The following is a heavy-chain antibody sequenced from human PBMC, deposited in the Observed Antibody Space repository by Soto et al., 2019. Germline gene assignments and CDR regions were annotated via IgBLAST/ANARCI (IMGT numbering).Heavy chain of an antibody. CDR2: ISGSGDST. V-gene: IGHV3-23*01. D-gene: IGHD6-13*01. Sequence: EVQLLESGGGLVQPGGSLRLSCAASGFTFSSYAMSWVRQAPGKGLELVSVISGSGDSTYYADSVRGRFTLSRDNSKNTLSLQMNSLRAEDTAVYYCAKDRDGAAAGPTKFYGMDVWGQGTTVTVSS. CDR3: AKDRDGAAAGPTKFYGMDV. J-gene: IGHJ6*02. CDR1: GFTFSSYA.